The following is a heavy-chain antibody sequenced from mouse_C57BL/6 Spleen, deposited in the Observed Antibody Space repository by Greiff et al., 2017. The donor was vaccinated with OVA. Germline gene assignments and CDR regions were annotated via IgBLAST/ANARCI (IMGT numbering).Heavy chain of an antibody. V-gene: IGHV1-53*01. CDR3: ARPYDYVGPLFAD. D-gene: IGHD2-4*01. Sequence: QVHVKQPGPELVKPGASVKLSCKASGYTFTSYWMHWVKQRPGQGLEWIGNINPSNGGTNYNEKFKSKATLTVDKSSSTADMQLSSLTAEDSAVYYCARPYDYVGPLFADWGQGTLVTVSA. CDR1: GYTFTSYW. J-gene: IGHJ3*01. CDR2: INPSNGGT.